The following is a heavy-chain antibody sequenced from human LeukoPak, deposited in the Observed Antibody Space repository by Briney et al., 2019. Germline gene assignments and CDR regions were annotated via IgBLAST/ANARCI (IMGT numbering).Heavy chain of an antibody. D-gene: IGHD5/OR15-5a*01. CDR3: VQDGPLRSDY. V-gene: IGHV4-4*07. CDR2: IFASGST. J-gene: IGHJ4*02. Sequence: PSETLSLTCTVSGGSINSYYWTWIRQPAGKGLEWIGRIFASGSTNYNPSLKSRIAMSVDTSKNQFSLNLTSVTAADTAMYYCVQDGPLRSDYWGQGTLVTVSS. CDR1: GGSINSYY.